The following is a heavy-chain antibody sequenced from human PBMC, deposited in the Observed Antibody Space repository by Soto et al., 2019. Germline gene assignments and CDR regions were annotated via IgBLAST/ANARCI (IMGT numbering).Heavy chain of an antibody. J-gene: IGHJ4*02. CDR1: GFTFSSYS. CDR2: ISSSSSYI. Sequence: EVHLVESGGGLVKPGGSLRLSCAASGFTFSSYSMNWVRQAPGKGLEWVSSISSSSSYIYYADSVKGRFTISRDNAKNSLYLQMNSLRAEDTAVYYCERVVVVPAAGIDYWGQGTLVTVSS. CDR3: ERVVVVPAAGIDY. V-gene: IGHV3-21*01. D-gene: IGHD2-2*01.